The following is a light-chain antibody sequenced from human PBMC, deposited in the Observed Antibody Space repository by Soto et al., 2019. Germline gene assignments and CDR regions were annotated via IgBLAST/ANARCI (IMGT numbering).Light chain of an antibody. CDR3: CSYAGSYTLVV. Sequence: QSALTQPRSVSGSPGQSVTISCAGTSSDVGGYNYVSWYQQHPGIAPKLMVYDVSKPPPGVPDRFSGSKSGNTASLTISGLQAEDEAYYYCCSYAGSYTLVVFGGGTQLTVL. J-gene: IGLJ2*01. CDR2: DVS. V-gene: IGLV2-11*01. CDR1: SSDVGGYNY.